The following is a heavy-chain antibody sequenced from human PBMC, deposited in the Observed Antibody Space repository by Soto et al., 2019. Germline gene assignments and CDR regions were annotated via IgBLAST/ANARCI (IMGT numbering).Heavy chain of an antibody. V-gene: IGHV3-30-3*01. CDR2: ISYDGSNK. J-gene: IGHJ4*02. D-gene: IGHD3-9*01. Sequence: QVQLVESGGGVVQPGRSLRLSCAASGFTFSSYAMHWVRQAPGKGLEWVAVISYDGSNKYYADSVKGRFTISRDNSQNTLYLQMTSLRAEDTAVYYCARAESGDILTGYYGYWGQGTLVTVSS. CDR3: ARAESGDILTGYYGY. CDR1: GFTFSSYA.